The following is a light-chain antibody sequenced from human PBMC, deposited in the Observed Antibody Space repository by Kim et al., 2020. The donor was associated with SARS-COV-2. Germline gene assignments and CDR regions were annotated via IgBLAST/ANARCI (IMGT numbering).Light chain of an antibody. Sequence: LSPGERATLSCRASQSVSSILAWYQQKPGQAPRLLIYGASTRATGIPARFSGSVSGTEFTLTISSLQSEDFAVYYCQQYNIWPPTFGGGTKVDIK. V-gene: IGKV3-15*01. CDR1: QSVSSI. CDR2: GAS. CDR3: QQYNIWPPT. J-gene: IGKJ4*01.